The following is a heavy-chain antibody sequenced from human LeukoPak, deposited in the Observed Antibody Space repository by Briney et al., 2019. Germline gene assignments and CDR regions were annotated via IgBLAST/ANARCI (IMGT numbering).Heavy chain of an antibody. V-gene: IGHV3-21*01. CDR2: ISSSSSYI. CDR3: ARDPDSSGYFDY. D-gene: IGHD3-22*01. CDR1: GFTFSSYS. J-gene: IGHJ4*02. Sequence: GGSLRLSCAASGFTFSSYSMSWVRQAPGKGLEWVSSISSSSSYIYYADSVKGRFTISRDNAKNSLYLQMNSLRAEDTAVYYCARDPDSSGYFDYWGQGTLVTVSS.